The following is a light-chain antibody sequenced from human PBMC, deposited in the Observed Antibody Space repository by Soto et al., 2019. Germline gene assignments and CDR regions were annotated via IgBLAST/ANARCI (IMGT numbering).Light chain of an antibody. V-gene: IGLV3-21*02. Sequence: SYEVTQPPSVSVAPGQTAWMTCGGDNIGSKSVHWYQQKPGQAPVMVVYDDSDRPSGIPERFSGSNSGNTATLTIIRVEAGDEADYYCQVWDSSSDHRVFGTGTKLTVL. CDR3: QVWDSSSDHRV. J-gene: IGLJ1*01. CDR1: NIGSKS. CDR2: DDS.